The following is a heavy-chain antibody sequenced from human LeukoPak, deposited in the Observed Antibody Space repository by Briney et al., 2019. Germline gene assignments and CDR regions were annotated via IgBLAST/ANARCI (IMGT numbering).Heavy chain of an antibody. D-gene: IGHD2-2*01. J-gene: IGHJ4*02. CDR3: AKDESGIVVVPAATYY. CDR1: GFTFSNYW. V-gene: IGHV3-21*04. Sequence: GGSLRLSCAASGFTFSNYWMHWVRQAPGKGLEWVSSISSSSSYIYYADSVKGRFTISRDNAKNSLYLRMNSLRAEDTAVYYCAKDESGIVVVPAATYYWGQGTLVTVSS. CDR2: ISSSSSYI.